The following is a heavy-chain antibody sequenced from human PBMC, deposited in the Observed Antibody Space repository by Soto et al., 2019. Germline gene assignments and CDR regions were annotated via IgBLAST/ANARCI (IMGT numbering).Heavy chain of an antibody. D-gene: IGHD1-26*01. Sequence: QVQLQESGPGLVKPSQTLSLTCTVSGGSIRSEDYYWSWIRQPPGKGLEWIGYISYSGSTAYKSSLRIRVIISVDTSKNQVSLKLNSATAADTAVYYCARVRIVGSTTFDSWGQGTLVTVSS. CDR1: GGSIRSEDYY. CDR2: ISYSGST. CDR3: ARVRIVGSTTFDS. V-gene: IGHV4-30-4*01. J-gene: IGHJ4*02.